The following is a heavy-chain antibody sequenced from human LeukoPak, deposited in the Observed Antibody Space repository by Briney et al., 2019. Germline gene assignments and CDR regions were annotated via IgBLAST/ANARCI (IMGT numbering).Heavy chain of an antibody. J-gene: IGHJ5*02. D-gene: IGHD3-9*01. CDR3: ARLPTGFPNWFDL. V-gene: IGHV4-39*01. Sequence: SETLSLTCTVSGGSITSSSGYNWGWIRQSPGKGLEWIGTIHHSGTTYYSLSLRSRLTISVDSSKNRFSLRLSSVTAADTAVYFCARLPTGFPNWFDLWGRGPLVTVSS. CDR1: GGSITSSSGYN. CDR2: IHHSGTT.